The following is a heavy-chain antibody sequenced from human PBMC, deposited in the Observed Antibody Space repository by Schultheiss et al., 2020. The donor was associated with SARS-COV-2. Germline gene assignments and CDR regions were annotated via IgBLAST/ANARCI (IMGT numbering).Heavy chain of an antibody. CDR1: GFTFSSYW. V-gene: IGHV3-74*01. J-gene: IGHJ6*03. Sequence: GGSLRLSCAASGFTFSSYWMHWVRQAPGKGLVWVSRIKTDGSSTFYAESVKGRFTISRDNSKNTLYLQMNSLRAEDTAVYYCARDPGIAAAGTYYYYYMDVWGKGTTVTVSS. CDR3: ARDPGIAAAGTYYYYYMDV. CDR2: IKTDGSST. D-gene: IGHD6-13*01.